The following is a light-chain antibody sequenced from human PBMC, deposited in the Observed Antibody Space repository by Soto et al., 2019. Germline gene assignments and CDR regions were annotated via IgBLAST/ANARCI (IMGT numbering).Light chain of an antibody. CDR1: QSVSSSY. CDR3: QQYGSSRLT. V-gene: IGKV3-20*01. Sequence: ENLLTQSPGTLSFSPREKATPSCRASQSVSSSYFAWYQQKPGQAPRLLIYGASTRATGIPDRFSGSGSGTDFTLTISRLEPEDFAVYYCQQYGSSRLTFGGGTKVDI. CDR2: GAS. J-gene: IGKJ4*01.